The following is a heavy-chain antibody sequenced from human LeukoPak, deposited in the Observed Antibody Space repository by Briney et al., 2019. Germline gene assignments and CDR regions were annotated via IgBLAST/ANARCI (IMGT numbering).Heavy chain of an antibody. CDR2: IIPIFGTA. J-gene: IGHJ4*02. CDR1: GGTFSSYA. Sequence: SVKVSCKASGGTFSSYAISWVRQAPGQGLEWMGGIIPIFGTANYAQKFQGRVTITADESTSTAYMELSSLRSEDTAVYYCAREDDSSGLGQMLDYWGQGTLVTVSS. CDR3: AREDDSSGLGQMLDY. V-gene: IGHV1-69*13. D-gene: IGHD3-22*01.